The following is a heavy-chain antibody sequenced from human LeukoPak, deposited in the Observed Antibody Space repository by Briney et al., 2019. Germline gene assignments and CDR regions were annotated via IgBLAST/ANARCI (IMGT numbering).Heavy chain of an antibody. D-gene: IGHD2-2*01. Sequence: SETLSLTCAVSGGSISNSNWWNWVRQPPGKGLEWIGEIYHSGSTNYNPSLRSRVTISVDRSKNQFALKLTSVTAADTAVYYCARVGSSTNGEIDYWGQGTLVTVSS. CDR1: GGSISNSNW. CDR2: IYHSGST. J-gene: IGHJ4*02. V-gene: IGHV4-4*02. CDR3: ARVGSSTNGEIDY.